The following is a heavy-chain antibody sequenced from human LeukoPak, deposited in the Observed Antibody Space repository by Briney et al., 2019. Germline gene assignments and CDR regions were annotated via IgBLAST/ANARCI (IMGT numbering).Heavy chain of an antibody. Sequence: SDTLSLTCTVSGGSISRYYWRWIRQSPGGGLEWMGYIHSNGSTNSNPYLKSRVSISVDMSKNEFSLEPSSVTGADTAVYYCARPDTAVGALFIWGQGALVTVSS. D-gene: IGHD1-26*01. CDR2: IHSNGST. CDR1: GGSISRYY. J-gene: IGHJ4*02. V-gene: IGHV4-4*09. CDR3: ARPDTAVGALFI.